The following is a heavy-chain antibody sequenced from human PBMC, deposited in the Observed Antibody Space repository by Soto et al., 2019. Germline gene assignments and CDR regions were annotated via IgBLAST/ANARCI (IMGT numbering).Heavy chain of an antibody. CDR2: ISYDGSNK. CDR3: ARGPVYYYDSSGYYYGTFDY. V-gene: IGHV3-30-3*01. J-gene: IGHJ4*02. Sequence: QVQLVESGGGVVQPGRSLRLSCAASGFTFSSYAMHWVRQAPGKGLEWVAVISYDGSNKYYADSVKGRFTISRDNSKNTLYLQMNSLRAEETAVYYCARGPVYYYDSSGYYYGTFDYWGQGTLVTVSS. CDR1: GFTFSSYA. D-gene: IGHD3-22*01.